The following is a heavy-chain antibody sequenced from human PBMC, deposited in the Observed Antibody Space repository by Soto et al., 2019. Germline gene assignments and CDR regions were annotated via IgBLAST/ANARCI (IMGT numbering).Heavy chain of an antibody. J-gene: IGHJ4*02. CDR1: GFTFSSYG. D-gene: IGHD5-18*01. CDR3: ARELDVDTAIGPSYYFDY. Sequence: GGSLRLSCAASGFTFSSYGMHWVRQAPGKGLEWVAVIWYDGSNKYYADSVKGRFTISRDNSKNTLHLQMNSLRAEDTAVYYCARELDVDTAIGPSYYFDYWGQGTLVTVSS. CDR2: IWYDGSNK. V-gene: IGHV3-33*01.